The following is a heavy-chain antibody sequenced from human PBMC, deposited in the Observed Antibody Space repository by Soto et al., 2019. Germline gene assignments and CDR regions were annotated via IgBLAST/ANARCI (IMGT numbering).Heavy chain of an antibody. J-gene: IGHJ6*02. V-gene: IGHV1-18*01. CDR3: ARDWEDIVLVPAANYYYYYGMDV. CDR2: ISAYNGNT. D-gene: IGHD2-2*01. CDR1: GYTFTSYG. Sequence: ASVKVSCKASGYTFTSYGISWVRQAPGQGLEWMGWISAYNGNTNYAQKLQGRVTMTTDTSTSTAYMELRSLRSDDTAVYYCARDWEDIVLVPAANYYYYYGMDVRGQGTTVTVSS.